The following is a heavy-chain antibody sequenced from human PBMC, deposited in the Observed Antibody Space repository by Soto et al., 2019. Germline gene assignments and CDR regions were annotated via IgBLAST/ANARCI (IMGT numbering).Heavy chain of an antibody. CDR2: IYPGDSDT. Sequence: GESLKISCKGSGYSFTSYWIGWVRQMPGKGLEWMGIIYPGDSDTRYSPSFQGQVTISADKSISTAYLQWSSLKASDTAMYYCARSVVVPAAMAHFYYHYGMDVWGQGTTVTVSS. J-gene: IGHJ6*02. D-gene: IGHD2-2*01. V-gene: IGHV5-51*01. CDR1: GYSFTSYW. CDR3: ARSVVVPAAMAHFYYHYGMDV.